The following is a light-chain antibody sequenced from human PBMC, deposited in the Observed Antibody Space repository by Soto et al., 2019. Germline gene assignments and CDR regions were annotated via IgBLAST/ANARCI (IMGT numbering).Light chain of an antibody. CDR1: QSISSY. V-gene: IGKV1-39*01. Sequence: DIQMTQSPSSLSASVGDRVTITCRASQSISSYLNWYQQKPGKAPKLLIYAASTLRSGVPSTFSGSGSGTDFTLTISSLQPEDFATYYCQQSYNSPLTFGQGTKVEIK. CDR3: QQSYNSPLT. CDR2: AAS. J-gene: IGKJ1*01.